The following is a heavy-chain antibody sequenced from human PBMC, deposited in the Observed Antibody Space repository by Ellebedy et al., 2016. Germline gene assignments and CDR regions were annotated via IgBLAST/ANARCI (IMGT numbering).Heavy chain of an antibody. CDR1: GGTFSSYA. CDR3: ARTARGYSGYDIGY. Sequence: ASVKVSCKASGGTFSSYAISWVRQAPGQGLEWMGRIIPILGIANYAQKFQGRVTMTRNTSISTAYMELSSLRSEDTAVYYCARTARGYSGYDIGYWGQGTLVTVSS. V-gene: IGHV1-69*04. CDR2: IIPILGIA. D-gene: IGHD5-12*01. J-gene: IGHJ4*02.